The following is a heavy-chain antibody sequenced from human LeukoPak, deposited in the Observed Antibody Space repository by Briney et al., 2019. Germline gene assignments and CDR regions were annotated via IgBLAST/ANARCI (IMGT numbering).Heavy chain of an antibody. CDR3: AKGLAGSGSYSFDY. Sequence: GGPLRLSCAASGFTFSNYAMNWVRQAPGRGLEWVSAISGSGGSTYYADSVKGRFTISRDNSKNTLYLQMNSLRAEDTAVYYCAKGLAGSGSYSFDYWGQGTLVTVSS. J-gene: IGHJ4*02. D-gene: IGHD1-26*01. CDR2: ISGSGGST. CDR1: GFTFSNYA. V-gene: IGHV3-23*01.